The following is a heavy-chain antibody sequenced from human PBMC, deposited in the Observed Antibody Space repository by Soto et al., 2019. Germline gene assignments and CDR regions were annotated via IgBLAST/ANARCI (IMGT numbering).Heavy chain of an antibody. Sequence: QITLKESGPTLVRPTQTLTLTCAFSGFSLSTSGVGVGWTRQPPGKALEWLAVIYWDDSKHYSPSLRSRLTITKDTSKNQVVLTMTNMDPIDPGTSYCAHKGPEDWPLDYWGQGTLVTVSS. CDR1: GFSLSTSGVG. J-gene: IGHJ4*02. CDR2: IYWDDSK. D-gene: IGHD3-9*01. CDR3: AHKGPEDWPLDY. V-gene: IGHV2-5*02.